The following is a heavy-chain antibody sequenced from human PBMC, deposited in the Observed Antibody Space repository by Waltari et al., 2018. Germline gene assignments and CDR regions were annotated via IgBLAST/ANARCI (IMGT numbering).Heavy chain of an antibody. J-gene: IGHJ3*02. CDR2: IYPRDSDT. D-gene: IGHD6-13*01. CDR1: GYSFTSYW. Sequence: EVQLVQSGAEVKKPGESLKISCKGSGYSFTSYWIGWVRQMPGKGLEWMGIIYPRDSDTSYSPSFQGQLTISADKSISTAYLQWSSLKASDTAMYYCARPMTSSWSTTDAFDIWGQGTMVTVSS. CDR3: ARPMTSSWSTTDAFDI. V-gene: IGHV5-51*03.